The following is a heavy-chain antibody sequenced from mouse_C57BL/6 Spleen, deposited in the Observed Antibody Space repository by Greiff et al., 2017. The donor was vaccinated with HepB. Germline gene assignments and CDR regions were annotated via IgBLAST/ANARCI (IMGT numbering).Heavy chain of an antibody. CDR1: GYSFTGYY. Sequence: VQLKESGPELVKPGASVKISCKASGYSFTGYYMNWVKQSPEKSLEWIGEINPSTGGTTYNQKFKAKATLTVDKSSSTAYMQLKSLTSEDSAVYYCARIDYYGSSYDFDYWGQGTTLTVSS. J-gene: IGHJ2*01. CDR3: ARIDYYGSSYDFDY. D-gene: IGHD1-1*01. CDR2: INPSTGGT. V-gene: IGHV1-42*01.